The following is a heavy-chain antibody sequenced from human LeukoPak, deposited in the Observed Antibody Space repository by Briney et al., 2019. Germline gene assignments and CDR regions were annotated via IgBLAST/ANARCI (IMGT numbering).Heavy chain of an antibody. V-gene: IGHV3-23*01. CDR2: LHADSGMT. D-gene: IGHD2-2*01. Sequence: GGSLRLSCAASGFTFSSYAMSWVRQAPGKGLEWVSGLHADSGMTYYADSVKGRFTISRDNSKNTLYFQMNSLRAEDTAVYYCVKDFLHGPHIEPVGSVGPFDYWGQGTLVTVSS. CDR3: VKDFLHGPHIEPVGSVGPFDY. J-gene: IGHJ4*02. CDR1: GFTFSSYA.